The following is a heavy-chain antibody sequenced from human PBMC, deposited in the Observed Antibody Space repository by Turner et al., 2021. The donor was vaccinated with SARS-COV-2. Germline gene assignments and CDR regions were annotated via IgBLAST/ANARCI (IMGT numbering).Heavy chain of an antibody. J-gene: IGHJ5*02. CDR2: IWYDGSNK. D-gene: IGHD6-6*01. CDR3: ARDYSSSSYLVSWFDP. CDR1: GFTLSTYA. Sequence: QVQLVESVGGVVQPWRSLRLYGAASGFTLSTYAMHWVRQAPGKGLEWVAVIWYDGSNKFYVDSVKGRFTISRDNSKNTLYLQMNSLRAEDTAVYYCARDYSSSSYLVSWFDPWGQGTLVTVSS. V-gene: IGHV3-33*01.